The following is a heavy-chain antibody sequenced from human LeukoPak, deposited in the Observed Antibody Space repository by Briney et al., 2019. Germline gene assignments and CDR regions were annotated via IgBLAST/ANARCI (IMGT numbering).Heavy chain of an antibody. CDR2: IYYSGST. CDR1: GGSISSGDYY. V-gene: IGHV4-30-4*08. Sequence: PSETLSLTCTVAGGSISSGDYYCSWIREPPGKGLEWISYIYYSGSTYYSESLKHRLTRPGDTSTNHFSLRPRSVTAGYTAVYFCARSLPANGIDYSGEGALVTVS. CDR3: ARSLPANGIDY. D-gene: IGHD2-8*01. J-gene: IGHJ4*02.